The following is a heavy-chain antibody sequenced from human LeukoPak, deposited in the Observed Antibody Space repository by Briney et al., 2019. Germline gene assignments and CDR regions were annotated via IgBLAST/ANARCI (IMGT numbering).Heavy chain of an antibody. J-gene: IGHJ5*02. CDR2: INPSGGST. D-gene: IGHD2-2*01. Sequence: ASVNVSCKASGYTFTSYYMHWARQAPGQGLEWMGIINPSGGSTSYEQKFQGRVTMTRGMSTSTVYMELSSLRSEDTAVDYCARGVGYCSSTSCHNWFDPWGQGTLVTVSS. CDR1: GYTFTSYY. V-gene: IGHV1-46*01. CDR3: ARGVGYCSSTSCHNWFDP.